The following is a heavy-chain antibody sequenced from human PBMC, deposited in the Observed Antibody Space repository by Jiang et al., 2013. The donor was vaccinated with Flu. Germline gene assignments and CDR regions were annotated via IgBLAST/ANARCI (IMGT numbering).Heavy chain of an antibody. D-gene: IGHD5-18*01. Sequence: SGAEVKEPGSSVKVSCKASGGTFSRSSINWVRQAPGQGLEWVGRIIPSLGIINYIPKFQGRLTIDADKATSTAYLKLSRLTSEDTAVYYCARGKGVDTAVGRLYHFDSWGHGTLVSVSS. J-gene: IGHJ4*01. CDR3: ARGKGVDTAVGRLYHFDS. CDR1: GGTFSRSS. V-gene: IGHV1-69*04. CDR2: IIPSLGII.